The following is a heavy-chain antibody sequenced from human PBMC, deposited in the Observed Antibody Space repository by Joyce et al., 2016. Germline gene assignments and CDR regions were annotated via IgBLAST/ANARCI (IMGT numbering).Heavy chain of an antibody. D-gene: IGHD6-6*01. V-gene: IGHV3-11*01. CDR1: GFTFTDYY. J-gene: IGHJ6*02. CDR3: ARTARLVDV. Sequence: QVHLVESGGGLVKPGGSLRLSCAASGFTFTDYYMTWMRQAPGKGPEGVSYINSTGRDINYADSVKGRFTISRDNAKRSIYLQMNSLRAEDTAVYYCARTARLVDVWGQGTTVTVSS. CDR2: INSTGRDI.